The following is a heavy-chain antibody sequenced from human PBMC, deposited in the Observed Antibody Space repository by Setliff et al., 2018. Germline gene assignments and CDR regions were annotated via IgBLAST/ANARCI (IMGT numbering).Heavy chain of an antibody. CDR2: LSDSGST. V-gene: IGHV4-38-2*02. Sequence: SETLSLTCTVSGYSIGSGYYWGWVRQPPGKGLEWLGTLSDSGSTYYNPSFKGRVTISEHSSQTQFFLELSSVTAADTAVYYCARHRGYSSPSLEYYYCGLNVWGQGTTVTVSS. CDR1: GYSIGSGYY. CDR3: ARHRGYSSPSLEYYYCGLNV. J-gene: IGHJ6*02. D-gene: IGHD3-22*01.